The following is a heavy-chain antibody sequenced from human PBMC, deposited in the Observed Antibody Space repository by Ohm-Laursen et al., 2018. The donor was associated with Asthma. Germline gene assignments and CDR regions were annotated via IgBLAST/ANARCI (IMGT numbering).Heavy chain of an antibody. V-gene: IGHV3-21*01. Sequence: SLRLSCAASGYSFSLYSIHWIRQAPGKGLQWVASISTASTFIYYTDSVKDRFTISRDNAKRSLYLQMNSLRAEDTAVYYCARDRVDIVTTTMNFYYGMDVWGQGTTVTVSS. CDR1: GYSFSLYS. CDR3: ARDRVDIVTTTMNFYYGMDV. D-gene: IGHD5-12*01. CDR2: ISTASTFI. J-gene: IGHJ6*02.